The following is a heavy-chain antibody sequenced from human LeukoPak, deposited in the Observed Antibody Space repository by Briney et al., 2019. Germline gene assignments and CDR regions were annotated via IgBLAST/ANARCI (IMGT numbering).Heavy chain of an antibody. D-gene: IGHD6-19*01. Sequence: ASVKVSCKTSGYPFTDYNMHWVRQAPGQGLEWMGWISPNSGGTNYAQKFEDRVTMTRDTSISTAYMELSSLTFDDTAVYFCARDAIAVAGLGGYWGPGTLVSVSS. J-gene: IGHJ4*02. CDR2: ISPNSGGT. V-gene: IGHV1-2*02. CDR1: GYPFTDYN. CDR3: ARDAIAVAGLGGY.